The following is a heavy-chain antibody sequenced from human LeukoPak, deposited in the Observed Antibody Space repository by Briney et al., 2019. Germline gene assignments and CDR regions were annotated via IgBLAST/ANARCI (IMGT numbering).Heavy chain of an antibody. V-gene: IGHV3-43D*03. D-gene: IGHD6-19*01. CDR2: ISWDGANT. J-gene: IGHJ4*02. Sequence: PGGSLRLSCAVSGIIFDDYGMHWVRQPPGKALEWVSLISWDGANTYYADSVKGRFTISRDNSKNSLYLQMNSLTTEDTAFYYCARIAVAGTEDYWGQGTLVTVSS. CDR1: GIIFDDYG. CDR3: ARIAVAGTEDY.